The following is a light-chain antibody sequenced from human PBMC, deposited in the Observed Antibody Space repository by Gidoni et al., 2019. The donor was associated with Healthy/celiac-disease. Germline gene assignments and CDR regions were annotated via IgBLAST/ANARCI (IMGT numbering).Light chain of an antibody. V-gene: IGKV1-39*01. CDR2: AAS. CDR3: QQSYSTPYT. Sequence: DIQITQSPSSLSASVGDRVTITCRASQSISSYLNWYQQKPGKAPKLLIYAASSLQSGVPSRFSGSGSGTDCTLTFSSLQPEDFATYYCQQSYSTPYTFGQGTKLEIK. J-gene: IGKJ2*01. CDR1: QSISSY.